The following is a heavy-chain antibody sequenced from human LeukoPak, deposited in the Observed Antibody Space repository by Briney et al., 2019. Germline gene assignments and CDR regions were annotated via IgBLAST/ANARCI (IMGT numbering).Heavy chain of an antibody. D-gene: IGHD6-6*01. CDR1: GGSISSLY. V-gene: IGHV4-59*08. J-gene: IGHJ4*02. CDR2: IYYTGST. CDR3: ARNRAYSSSSLFDY. Sequence: SETLSLTCSVSGGSISSLYWSWIRQPPGKGLEWIGYIYYTGSTNYNPSLKSRVTMFVDMSKNQFSLRLSSVTAADTAVYYCARNRAYSSSSLFDYGGQGTLVTVS.